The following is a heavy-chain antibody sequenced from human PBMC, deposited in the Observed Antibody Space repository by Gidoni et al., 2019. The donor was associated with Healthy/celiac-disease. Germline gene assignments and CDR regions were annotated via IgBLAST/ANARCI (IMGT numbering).Heavy chain of an antibody. CDR3: ARGQVTGTIDY. J-gene: IGHJ4*02. CDR2: INHSGST. D-gene: IGHD1-7*01. Sequence: QVQLQQWGAGLLMPSETLSLTCAVYGGSFSGYYWSWIRQPPGKGLEWIGEINHSGSTNYNPSLKSRVTISVDTSKNQFSLKLSSVTAADTAVYYCARGQVTGTIDYWGQGTLVTVSS. V-gene: IGHV4-34*01. CDR1: GGSFSGYY.